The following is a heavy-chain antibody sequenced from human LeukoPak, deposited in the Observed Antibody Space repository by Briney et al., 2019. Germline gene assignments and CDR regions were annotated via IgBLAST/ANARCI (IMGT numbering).Heavy chain of an antibody. Sequence: PSETLSLTCTVSGYSISSGYYWGWIRQPPGKGLEWIGSIYHSGSTYYNPSLKSRVTISVDTSKNQFSLNLISVTAADTAVYYCARRSSRAADFDYWGQGTLVTVSS. CDR3: ARRSSRAADFDY. V-gene: IGHV4-38-2*02. CDR1: GYSISSGYY. CDR2: IYHSGST. J-gene: IGHJ4*02. D-gene: IGHD6-13*01.